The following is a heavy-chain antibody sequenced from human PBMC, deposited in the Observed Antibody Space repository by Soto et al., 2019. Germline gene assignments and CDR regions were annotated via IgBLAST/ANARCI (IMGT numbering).Heavy chain of an antibody. CDR1: GFDVSNTD. V-gene: IGHV3-66*01. J-gene: IGHJ4*02. Sequence: EVQLVESGGDLVQRGGSLRLSCAASGFDVSNTDMSWVRQAPGKGLEWVSVIYSGGYTNYADSVKGRFIVSRDSPKNTLYLQMDSLRAEDTAVYYCSREEIIVIAAPEYYFDFWGQGTLVTVAS. CDR3: SREEIIVIAAPEYYFDF. D-gene: IGHD3-22*01. CDR2: IYSGGYT.